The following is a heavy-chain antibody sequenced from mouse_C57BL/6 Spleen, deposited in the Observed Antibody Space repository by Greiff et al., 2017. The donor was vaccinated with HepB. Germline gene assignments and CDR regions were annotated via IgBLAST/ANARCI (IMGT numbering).Heavy chain of an antibody. CDR3: ARSGYYGSRGYFDY. CDR2: IDPSDSET. Sequence: QVQLQQPGAELVRPGSSVKLSCKASGYTFTSYWMHWVKQSPRQGLEWIGNIDPSDSETHYNQKFKDKATLTVDKSSSTAYMQLSSLTSEDSAVYYCARSGYYGSRGYFDYWGQGTTLTVSS. CDR1: GYTFTSYW. J-gene: IGHJ2*01. D-gene: IGHD1-1*01. V-gene: IGHV1-52*01.